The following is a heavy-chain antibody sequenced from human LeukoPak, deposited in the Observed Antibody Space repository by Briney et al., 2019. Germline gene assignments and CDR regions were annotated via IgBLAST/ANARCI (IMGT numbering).Heavy chain of an antibody. Sequence: PSETLSLTCTVSGGSISSSSYYWGWIRQPPGKGLEWIGSIYYSGSTYYNPSLKSRVTISVDTSKNQLSLKLTSVTAADTAVYYCARGRRKLSNHPPASFDYWGQGTLVTVSS. V-gene: IGHV4-39*01. D-gene: IGHD2-2*01. CDR2: IYYSGST. CDR1: GGSISSSSYY. CDR3: ARGRRKLSNHPPASFDY. J-gene: IGHJ4*02.